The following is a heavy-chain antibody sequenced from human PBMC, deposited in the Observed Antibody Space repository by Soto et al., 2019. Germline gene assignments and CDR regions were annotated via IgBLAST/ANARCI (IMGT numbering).Heavy chain of an antibody. V-gene: IGHV4-31*03. CDR3: ASIPRRGYSYGIDY. CDR2: IYFTGAT. D-gene: IGHD2-21*02. Sequence: QMQLQESGPGLVKPSQTLSLTCNVSGGSISSGTSYWTWIRKHPGECLEWSGHIYFTGATYSNPSLRSRLTMSVDTSKNPFSLKLTSVTAADTATYYCASIPRRGYSYGIDYWGQGTLVTVSS. J-gene: IGHJ4*02. CDR1: GGSISSGTSY.